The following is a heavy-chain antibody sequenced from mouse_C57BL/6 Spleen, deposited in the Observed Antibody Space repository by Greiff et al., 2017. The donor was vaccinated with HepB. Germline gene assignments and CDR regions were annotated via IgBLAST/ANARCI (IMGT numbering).Heavy chain of an antibody. CDR3: TTRRLTFDV. V-gene: IGHV14-4*01. CDR2: IDPENGDT. J-gene: IGHJ1*03. Sequence: EVKLMESGAELVRPGASVKLSCTASGFNIKDDYMHWVKQRPEQGLEWIGWIDPENGDTEYASKFQGKATITADTSSNTAYLQLSSLTSEDTAVYYCTTRRLTFDVWGTGTTVTVSS. D-gene: IGHD2-2*01. CDR1: GFNIKDDY.